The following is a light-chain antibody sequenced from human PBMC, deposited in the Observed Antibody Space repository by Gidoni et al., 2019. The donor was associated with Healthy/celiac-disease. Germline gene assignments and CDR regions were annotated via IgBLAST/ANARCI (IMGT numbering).Light chain of an antibody. V-gene: IGKV1-5*01. CDR3: QQYNS. CDR1: QSISSW. CDR2: DAA. J-gene: IGKJ2*01. Sequence: DIQMTQSPSTLSASVGDRVTITCRASQSISSWLAWYQQKPGKAPKLLLYDAASVESWVPSRFSGSGSGTECTLTIRSLEPDDCETYYCQQYNSFXQXTKLEIK.